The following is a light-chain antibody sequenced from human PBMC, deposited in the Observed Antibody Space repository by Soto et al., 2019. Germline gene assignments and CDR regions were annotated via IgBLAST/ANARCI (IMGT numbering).Light chain of an antibody. CDR2: AAS. J-gene: IGKJ4*01. V-gene: IGKV1-39*01. CDR3: QQRYSWPPLT. Sequence: DIQMTQSPSSLSASVGDRVTITCRASQSISSYLNWYQQKPGKAPKLLIYAASSLQSGVPSRFIGSGSGTDFTLTISSLEPEDFAVYYCQQRYSWPPLTFGGGTKVEI. CDR1: QSISSY.